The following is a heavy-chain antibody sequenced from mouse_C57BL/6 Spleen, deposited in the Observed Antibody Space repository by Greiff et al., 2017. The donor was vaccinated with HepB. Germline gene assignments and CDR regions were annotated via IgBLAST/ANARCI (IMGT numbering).Heavy chain of an antibody. D-gene: IGHD1-1*01. Sequence: VKLQESGPGLVQPSQSLSITCTVSGFSLTSYGVHWVRQSPGKGLEWLGVIWSGGSTDYNAAFISRLSISKDNSKSQVFFKMNRLQADDTAIYYCASSSYGYFDVWGTGTTVTVSS. CDR3: ASSSYGYFDV. J-gene: IGHJ1*03. V-gene: IGHV2-2*01. CDR1: GFSLTSYG. CDR2: IWSGGST.